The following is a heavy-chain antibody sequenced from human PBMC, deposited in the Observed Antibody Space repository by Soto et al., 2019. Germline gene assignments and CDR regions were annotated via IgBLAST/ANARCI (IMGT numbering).Heavy chain of an antibody. D-gene: IGHD5-18*01. CDR2: IYYSGST. CDR3: ARRYGSRFDY. CDR1: GGSISSYY. Sequence: QVQLQESGPGLVKPSETLSLTCTVSGGSISSYYWSWIRQPPGKGLEWIGYIYYSGSTNYNPSLKSRVTISVDTSKNQSSLKLSSVTAADTAVYYCARRYGSRFDYWGQGTLVTVSS. J-gene: IGHJ4*02. V-gene: IGHV4-59*08.